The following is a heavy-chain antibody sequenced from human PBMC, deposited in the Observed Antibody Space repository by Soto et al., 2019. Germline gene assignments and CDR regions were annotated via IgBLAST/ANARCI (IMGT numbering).Heavy chain of an antibody. Sequence: QVQLRESGPGLLKPSQTLSLTCTVSGGSISSGGYYWNWIRQHPGKGLEWIGHIDYSGNTYNNPSRKSRVTTSVDTSKNQFSLKLSSVTAADTAVYYCASEGDGYNGDYWGQGTLVTVSS. D-gene: IGHD5-12*01. V-gene: IGHV4-31*03. J-gene: IGHJ4*02. CDR2: IDYSGNT. CDR3: ASEGDGYNGDY. CDR1: GGSISSGGYY.